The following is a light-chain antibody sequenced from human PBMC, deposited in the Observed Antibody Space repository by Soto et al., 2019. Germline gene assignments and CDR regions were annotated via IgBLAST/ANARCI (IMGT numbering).Light chain of an antibody. J-gene: IGKJ1*01. CDR2: WAS. CDR1: QSVLYSSNNKKY. V-gene: IGKV4-1*01. CDR3: QQYYSTPRT. Sequence: DIVMTQSPDSLAVSLGERATINCKSSQSVLYSSNNKKYLAWYQQKPGQPPKLLIYWASTRESGVPDRFSGSGSGTDFTLTISILQAEDVAVYYCQQYYSTPRTFGQGTKVEIK.